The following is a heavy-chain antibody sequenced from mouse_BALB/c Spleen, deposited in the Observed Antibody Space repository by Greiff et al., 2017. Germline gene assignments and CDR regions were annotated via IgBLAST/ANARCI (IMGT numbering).Heavy chain of an antibody. D-gene: IGHD1-1*02. Sequence: EVQGVESGGGLVKPGGSLKLSCAASGFTFSSYAMSWVRQTPEKRLEWVASISSGGSTYYPDSVKGRFTISRDNARNILYLQMSSLRSEDTAMYYCARDYARYAMDYWGQGTSVTVSS. J-gene: IGHJ4*01. CDR1: GFTFSSYA. CDR3: ARDYARYAMDY. CDR2: ISSGGST. V-gene: IGHV5-6-5*01.